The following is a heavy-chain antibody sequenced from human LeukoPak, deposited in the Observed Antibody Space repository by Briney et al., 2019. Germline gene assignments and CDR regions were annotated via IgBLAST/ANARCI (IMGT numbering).Heavy chain of an antibody. CDR3: ARDPGSSSDYYSMDV. Sequence: ASVKVSCKASGCTFTGYYMHWVRQAPGQGLEWMGWINPNSGGTNYAQKFQGRVTMTRDTSISTAYMELSRLRPDDTAVYYCARDPGSSSDYYSMDVWGKGTTVTVSS. CDR1: GCTFTGYY. D-gene: IGHD6-6*01. J-gene: IGHJ6*03. V-gene: IGHV1-2*02. CDR2: INPNSGGT.